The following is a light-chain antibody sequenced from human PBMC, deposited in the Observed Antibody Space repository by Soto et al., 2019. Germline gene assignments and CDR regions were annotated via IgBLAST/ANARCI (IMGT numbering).Light chain of an antibody. Sequence: ETVMTQSPATLSMSPGERVTLPCRASQSVSTNVAWYQQKPGQAPRLLIYGASTRATGIPPRFSGSGYATEFTLTISSLQTEDFAVYYCQQYNYRPPYTFGQGTKLEMK. CDR1: QSVSTN. CDR2: GAS. J-gene: IGKJ2*01. CDR3: QQYNYRPPYT. V-gene: IGKV3-15*01.